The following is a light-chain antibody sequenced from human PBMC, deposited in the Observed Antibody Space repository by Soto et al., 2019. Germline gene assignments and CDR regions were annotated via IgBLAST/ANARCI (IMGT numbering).Light chain of an antibody. CDR2: DVS. J-gene: IGLJ1*01. V-gene: IGLV2-11*01. CDR1: SSDVGGHNY. CDR3: CSYAGSYTYV. Sequence: QSALTQPRSVSGSPGQSVTISCTGTSSDVGGHNYVSWYQQHPGKAPKLRIYDVSKRPSGVPDRFSGSKSGNTASLTISGLQAEDEADYYCCSYAGSYTYVFGTGTKLTVL.